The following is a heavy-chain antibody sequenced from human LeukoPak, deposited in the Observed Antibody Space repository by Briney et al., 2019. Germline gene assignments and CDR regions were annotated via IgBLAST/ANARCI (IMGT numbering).Heavy chain of an antibody. CDR3: AMGRRSPIVVVPAGAFDI. CDR2: IYYSGST. V-gene: IGHV4-59*08. J-gene: IGHJ3*02. Sequence: SETLSLTCTVSGGSISSYYWSWIRQPPGKGLEWIGYIYYSGSTNYNPSLKSRVTISVDTSKNQFSLKLSSVTAADTAVYYCAMGRRSPIVVVPAGAFDIWGQGTMVTVSS. CDR1: GGSISSYY. D-gene: IGHD2-2*01.